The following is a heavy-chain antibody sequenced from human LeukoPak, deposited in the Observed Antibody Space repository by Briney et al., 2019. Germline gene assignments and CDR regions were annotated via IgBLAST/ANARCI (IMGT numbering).Heavy chain of an antibody. CDR3: ARDLGYSSGPNY. CDR2: ISGGSSFT. V-gene: IGHV3-48*03. J-gene: IGHJ4*02. Sequence: PGGSLRPSCEASGFIFSSYEMNWVRQAPGKGLEWVSYISGGSSFTYYVDSVKGRFTISRDNAKNSLYLQMNSLRAEDTAVYYCARDLGYSSGPNYWGQGTRVTVSS. CDR1: GFIFSSYE. D-gene: IGHD6-19*01.